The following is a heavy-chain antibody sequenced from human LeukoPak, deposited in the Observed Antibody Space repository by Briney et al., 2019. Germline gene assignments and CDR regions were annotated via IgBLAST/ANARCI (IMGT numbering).Heavy chain of an antibody. CDR3: ARDLYSSRTNDAFVI. CDR1: GYSISSGYY. J-gene: IGHJ3*02. D-gene: IGHD6-13*01. Sequence: PSETLSLTCTVSGYSISSGYYWGWIRQPPGKGLEWIGSIYHSGSTYYNPSLKSRVTISVDTSKNQFSLKLSSVTAADTAVYHCARDLYSSRTNDAFVIWGQGTMVAVSS. CDR2: IYHSGST. V-gene: IGHV4-38-2*02.